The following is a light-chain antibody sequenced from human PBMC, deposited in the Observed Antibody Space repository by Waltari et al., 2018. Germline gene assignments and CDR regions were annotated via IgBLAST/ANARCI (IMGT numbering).Light chain of an antibody. V-gene: IGKV1-NL1*01. J-gene: IGKJ1*01. CDR1: QGITNS. CDR2: AAS. Sequence: LQLTQSPSSLSASVGDRLTITCRASQGITNSLAWYQQKPGKAPKLLLSAASRLEGGVPSRFSGSGSGTDYTLTISSLQPEDFATYYCQQYYSTLWTFGQGTKVEIK. CDR3: QQYYSTLWT.